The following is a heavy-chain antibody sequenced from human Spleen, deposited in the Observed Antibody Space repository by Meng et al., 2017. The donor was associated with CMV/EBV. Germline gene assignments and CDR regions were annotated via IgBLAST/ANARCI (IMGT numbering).Heavy chain of an antibody. J-gene: IGHJ4*02. V-gene: IGHV3-43D*03. CDR3: AKGLKLSSSSYFDY. Sequence: SGFTFDDYAMHWVRQAPGKGPEWVSLISWDGGDTSYADSVKGRFTISRDNSKNSLFLQMNSLRAEDTAFYYCAKGLKLSSSSYFDYWGQGTLVTVSS. CDR2: ISWDGGDT. CDR1: GFTFDDYA. D-gene: IGHD6-6*01.